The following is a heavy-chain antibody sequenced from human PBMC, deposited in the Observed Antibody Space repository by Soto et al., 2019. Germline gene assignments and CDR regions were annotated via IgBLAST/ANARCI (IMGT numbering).Heavy chain of an antibody. CDR3: ATPAGGAYCGGDCYSD. V-gene: IGHV5-51*01. D-gene: IGHD2-21*02. J-gene: IGHJ4*02. CDR1: GYSFTSYW. Sequence: VESLKISCNGSGYSFTSYWIGWVRQMPWKGLEWMGIIYPGDSDTRYSPSFQGQVTISADKSISTAYLQWSSLKASDTAMYYCATPAGGAYCGGDCYSDWGQGTLVTVSS. CDR2: IYPGDSDT.